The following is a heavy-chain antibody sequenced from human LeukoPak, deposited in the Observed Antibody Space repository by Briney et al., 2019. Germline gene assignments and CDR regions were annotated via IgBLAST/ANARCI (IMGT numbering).Heavy chain of an antibody. CDR2: ISGSGGST. Sequence: PGGSLRLSCAASGFTFSSYAMGWVRQAPGKGLEWVSAISGSGGSTYYADSVKGRFTISRDNSKNTLYLQMNSLRAEDTAVYYCAKGRYSYGLYYFDYWGQGTLVTVSS. CDR3: AKGRYSYGLYYFDY. J-gene: IGHJ4*02. V-gene: IGHV3-23*01. D-gene: IGHD5-18*01. CDR1: GFTFSSYA.